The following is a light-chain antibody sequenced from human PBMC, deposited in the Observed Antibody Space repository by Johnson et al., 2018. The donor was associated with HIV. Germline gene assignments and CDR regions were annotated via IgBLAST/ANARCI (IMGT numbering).Light chain of an antibody. CDR2: DNN. Sequence: QSVLTQPPSVSAAPGQKVTISCSGSSSNIGNNYVSWYQQLPGTAPKLLIYDNNKRPSGIPDRFPGSKSDTSATLGITGLQTGDEADYYCGTWDSSLSASYVFGTGTKVTVL. CDR1: SSNIGNNY. J-gene: IGLJ1*01. CDR3: GTWDSSLSASYV. V-gene: IGLV1-51*01.